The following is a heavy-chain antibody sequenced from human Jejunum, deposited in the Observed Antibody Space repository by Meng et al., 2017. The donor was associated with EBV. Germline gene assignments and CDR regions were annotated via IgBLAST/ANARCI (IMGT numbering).Heavy chain of an antibody. CDR1: GGSTSGSGYY. D-gene: IGHD3-22*01. V-gene: IGHV4-39*07. CDR2: IYYSGST. CDR3: ARTYYYDSSGYAPFDY. J-gene: IGHJ4*02. Sequence: QPRPGRGQGLVRPSRTRSLPCVGPGGSTSGSGYYWGWVRQPPGKGLEWIGTIYYSGSTYYNPSLKSRVTISVDTSKNQFSLKLSSVTAADTAVYYCARTYYYDSSGYAPFDYWGQGTLVTVSS.